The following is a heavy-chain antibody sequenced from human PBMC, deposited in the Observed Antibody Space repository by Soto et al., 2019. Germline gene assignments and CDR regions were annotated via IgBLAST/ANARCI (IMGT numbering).Heavy chain of an antibody. CDR1: GFTFSSYS. D-gene: IGHD2-2*01. J-gene: IGHJ4*02. V-gene: IGHV3-21*01. CDR2: ISSSSSYI. Sequence: GGSLRLSCAASGFTFSSYSMNWVRQAPGKGLEWVSSISSSSSYIYYADSVKGRFTISRDNAKNSLYLQMNSLRAEDTAVYYCARDLPYDCSSTSYSFDYWGQGTLVTVS. CDR3: ARDLPYDCSSTSYSFDY.